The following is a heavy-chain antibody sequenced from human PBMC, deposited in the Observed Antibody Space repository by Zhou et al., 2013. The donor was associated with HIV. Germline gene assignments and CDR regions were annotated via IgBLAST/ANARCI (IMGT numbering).Heavy chain of an antibody. D-gene: IGHD3-10*01. J-gene: IGHJ4*02. CDR2: FDPENRET. Sequence: QVQLVQSGAEVKKPGASVKVSCKVSGYTLADLLIHWVRQAPGSGLEWMGRFDPENRETTYSQKFQGRVTMTGDISSDTAYFEATSLKPDDTAVYYCARARYYYGSGSYYPFDYWGQGTLVTVSS. V-gene: IGHV1-24*01. CDR1: GYTLADLL. CDR3: ARARYYYGSGSYYPFDY.